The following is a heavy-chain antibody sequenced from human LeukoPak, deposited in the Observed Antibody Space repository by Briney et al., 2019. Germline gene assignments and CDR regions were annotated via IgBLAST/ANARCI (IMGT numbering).Heavy chain of an antibody. D-gene: IGHD2-2*01. V-gene: IGHV3-48*01. CDR2: ISSSSTI. Sequence: GGSLRLSCAASGFTFSSFSMNWVRQAPGKGLEWVSYISSSSTIYYADSVKGRFTISRDNAKNSLYLQMNSLRAEDTAVYYCAKDVPQAWQLLGHWGQGTLVTVFS. J-gene: IGHJ4*02. CDR1: GFTFSSFS. CDR3: AKDVPQAWQLLGH.